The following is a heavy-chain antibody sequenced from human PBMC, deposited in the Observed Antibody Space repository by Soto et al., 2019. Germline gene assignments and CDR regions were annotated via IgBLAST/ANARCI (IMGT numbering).Heavy chain of an antibody. CDR3: ARDIVVVVAATARQYGMDV. Sequence: PSETLSLTCTVSGGSISSYYWSWIRQPPGKGLEWIGYIYYSGSTSYNPSLKSRVTISVDTSKNQFSLKLSSVTAADTAVYYCARDIVVVVAATARQYGMDVWGQGTTVTVSS. D-gene: IGHD2-15*01. V-gene: IGHV4-59*01. J-gene: IGHJ6*02. CDR2: IYYSGST. CDR1: GGSISSYY.